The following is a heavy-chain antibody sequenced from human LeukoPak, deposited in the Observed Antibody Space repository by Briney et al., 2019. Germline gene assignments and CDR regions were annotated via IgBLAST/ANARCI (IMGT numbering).Heavy chain of an antibody. Sequence: WASVKVSCKASGFTFSSSAVQWVRQARGQRLEWIGWIVVGSGNTHYAQDFQERVTITRDMSTSTAYMELGSLRSGDTAVYYCAADLLGAAAYSWGQGTLVTVSS. D-gene: IGHD6-13*01. CDR2: IVVGSGNT. CDR1: GFTFSSSA. V-gene: IGHV1-58*01. CDR3: AADLLGAAAYS. J-gene: IGHJ5*02.